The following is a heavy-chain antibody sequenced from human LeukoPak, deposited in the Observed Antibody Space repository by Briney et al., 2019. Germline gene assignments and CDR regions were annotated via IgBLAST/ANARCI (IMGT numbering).Heavy chain of an antibody. Sequence: GGSLRLSCAASGFTFSSYSMNWVRQAPGKGLEWVSSISSSSSYIYYADSVKGRFTISRDNAKNSLYLQMNGLRAEDTAVYYCARDAAGYSSGWYPYHNWFDPWGQGTLVTVSS. V-gene: IGHV3-21*01. J-gene: IGHJ5*02. CDR1: GFTFSSYS. CDR2: ISSSSSYI. CDR3: ARDAAGYSSGWYPYHNWFDP. D-gene: IGHD6-19*01.